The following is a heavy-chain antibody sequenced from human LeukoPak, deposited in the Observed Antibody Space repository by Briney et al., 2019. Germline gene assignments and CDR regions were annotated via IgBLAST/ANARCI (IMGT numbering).Heavy chain of an antibody. CDR3: ILTGSIMSFDY. Sequence: ASVKVSCKASGYTFTGYYMHWVRQAPGQGLEWMGWMNPNSGNTGYAQKFQGRVTMTRNTSISTAYMELSSLRSEDTAVYYCILTGSIMSFDYWGQGTLVTVSS. J-gene: IGHJ4*02. V-gene: IGHV1-8*02. CDR2: MNPNSGNT. CDR1: GYTFTGYY. D-gene: IGHD3-9*01.